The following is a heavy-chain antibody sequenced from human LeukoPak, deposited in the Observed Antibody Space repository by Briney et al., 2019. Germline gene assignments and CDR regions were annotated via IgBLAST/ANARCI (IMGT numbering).Heavy chain of an antibody. Sequence: QSGGSLRLSCAASGFTFSSYGMHWVRQAPGKGLEWVAFIRYDGSNKYYADSVKGRFTISRDNSKNTLYLQMNSLRTEDTAFYYCVKDGGWAATTYNFDYWGQGTLVTVSS. V-gene: IGHV3-30*02. CDR3: VKDGGWAATTYNFDY. D-gene: IGHD6-19*01. CDR2: IRYDGSNK. J-gene: IGHJ4*02. CDR1: GFTFSSYG.